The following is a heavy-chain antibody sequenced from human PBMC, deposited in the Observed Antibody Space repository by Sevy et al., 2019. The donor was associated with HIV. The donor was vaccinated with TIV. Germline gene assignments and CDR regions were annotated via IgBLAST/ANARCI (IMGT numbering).Heavy chain of an antibody. V-gene: IGHV3-7*01. D-gene: IGHD3-3*01. J-gene: IGHJ6*02. CDR1: GFTFSSYW. Sequence: GGSLRLSCAASGFTFSSYWMSWVRLAPGKGLEWVANIKQDGSEKYYVDSVKGRFTISRDNAKNSLYLQMNSLRAEDTAVYYCARHVGRGYDFWSGYPYYYYYGMDVWGQGTTVTVSS. CDR3: ARHVGRGYDFWSGYPYYYYYGMDV. CDR2: IKQDGSEK.